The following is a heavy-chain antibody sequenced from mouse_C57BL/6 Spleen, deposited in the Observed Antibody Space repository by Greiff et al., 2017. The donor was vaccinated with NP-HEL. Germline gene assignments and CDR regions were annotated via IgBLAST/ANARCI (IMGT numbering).Heavy chain of an antibody. CDR3: ARGIATDYAMDY. V-gene: IGHV5-17*01. Sequence: EVMLVESGGGLVKPGGSLKLSCAASGFTFSDYGMHWVRQAPEKGLEWVAYISSGSSTIYYADTVKGRFTISRDNAKNTLFLQMTSLRSEDTAMYYCARGIATDYAMDYWGQGTSVTVSS. J-gene: IGHJ4*01. D-gene: IGHD3-3*01. CDR2: ISSGSSTI. CDR1: GFTFSDYG.